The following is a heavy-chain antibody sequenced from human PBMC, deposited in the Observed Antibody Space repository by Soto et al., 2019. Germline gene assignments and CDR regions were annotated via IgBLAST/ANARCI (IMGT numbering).Heavy chain of an antibody. CDR1: GGTFSSYA. Sequence: ASVKVSCKASGGTFSSYAISWVRQAPGQGLEWMGGIIPIFGTANYAQKFQGRVTITADESTSTAYMELSSLRSEDTAVYYCAIDVAGIAAAENYYYYGMDVWGQGTTVTVSS. V-gene: IGHV1-69*13. D-gene: IGHD6-13*01. CDR2: IIPIFGTA. J-gene: IGHJ6*02. CDR3: AIDVAGIAAAENYYYYGMDV.